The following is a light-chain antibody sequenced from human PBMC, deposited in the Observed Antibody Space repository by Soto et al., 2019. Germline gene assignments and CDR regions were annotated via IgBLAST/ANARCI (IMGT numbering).Light chain of an antibody. CDR3: VLYMGSGVYG. CDR2: STN. J-gene: IGLJ1*01. Sequence: QTVVTQEPSFSVSPGGTVTLTCGLSSASVSTSYYASWYQQTPDQAPRTLIYSTNTRSSGVPDRFSGSILGNKAALTITGAQADDESDYYCVLYMGSGVYGFGTGTKVTVL. CDR1: SASVSTSYY. V-gene: IGLV8-61*01.